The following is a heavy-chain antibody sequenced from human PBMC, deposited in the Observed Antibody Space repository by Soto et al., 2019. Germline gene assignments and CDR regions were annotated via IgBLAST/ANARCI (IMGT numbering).Heavy chain of an antibody. CDR2: IYYSGST. Sequence: SETLSLTCTVSGGSVSSGSYYWSWIRQPPGKGLEWIGYIYYSGSTNYNPSLKSRVTISVDTSKNQFSLKLSSVTAADTAVYYCDRRRIKNFGVVITGYGMDVWGQGTTVTVSS. CDR1: GGSVSSGSYY. CDR3: DRRRIKNFGVVITGYGMDV. J-gene: IGHJ6*02. D-gene: IGHD3-3*01. V-gene: IGHV4-61*01.